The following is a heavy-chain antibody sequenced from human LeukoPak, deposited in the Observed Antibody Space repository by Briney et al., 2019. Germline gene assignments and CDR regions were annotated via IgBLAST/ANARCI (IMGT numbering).Heavy chain of an antibody. J-gene: IGHJ4*02. CDR1: GYTFTSYY. CDR3: GRGRGGRVAAAASPSGY. Sequence: ASVTVSCKASGYTFTSYYMHWVRQAPGQGLEWMGIINPSGGSTSYAQKFQGRVTMTRETSTSTVYMELSSLRSEDTAVYYCGRGRGGRVAAAASPSGYWGQGTLVTVSS. CDR2: INPSGGST. V-gene: IGHV1-46*01. D-gene: IGHD6-13*01.